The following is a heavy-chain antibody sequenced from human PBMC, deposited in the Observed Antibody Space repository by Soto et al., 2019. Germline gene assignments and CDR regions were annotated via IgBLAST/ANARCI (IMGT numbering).Heavy chain of an antibody. Sequence: EVQLLESGGGLVQPGGSLRLSCATSGFMFNSYGMSWVRLAPGKGLEWVSGVSSSGGTTDYADCVKGRFTISRDTSKNTLYLQMNSLRAEDTAVYYCAKAVYGYWYFDLWGRGTLVTVSS. D-gene: IGHD3-10*01. V-gene: IGHV3-23*01. CDR1: GFMFNSYG. J-gene: IGHJ2*01. CDR3: AKAVYGYWYFDL. CDR2: VSSSGGTT.